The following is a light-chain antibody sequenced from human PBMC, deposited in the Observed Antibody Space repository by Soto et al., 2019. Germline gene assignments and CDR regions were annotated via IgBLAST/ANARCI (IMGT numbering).Light chain of an antibody. CDR1: QGISNS. CDR2: ATS. Sequence: DIQMTQSPSAMAASVGDRVTITCRASQGISNSLAWFQQKPGNVSRRLIYATSTLQSGVPSRFSGSGSGTEFTLSISSLQPEDCATYYCLQHNTFPYTFGQGTKLEIK. J-gene: IGKJ2*01. CDR3: LQHNTFPYT. V-gene: IGKV1-17*03.